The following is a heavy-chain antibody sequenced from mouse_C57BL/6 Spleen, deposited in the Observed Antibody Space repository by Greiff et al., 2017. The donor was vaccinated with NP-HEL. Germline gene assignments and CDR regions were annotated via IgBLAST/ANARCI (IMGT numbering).Heavy chain of an antibody. CDR2: ISDGGSYT. Sequence: VHVKQSGGGLVKPGGSLKLSCAASGFTFSSYAMSWVRQTPEKRLEWVATISDGGSYTYYPDNVKGRFTISRDNAKNNLYLQMSHLKSEDTAMYYCARGYYGSSYYFDYWGQGTTLTVSS. CDR1: GFTFSSYA. CDR3: ARGYYGSSYYFDY. J-gene: IGHJ2*01. V-gene: IGHV5-4*01. D-gene: IGHD1-1*01.